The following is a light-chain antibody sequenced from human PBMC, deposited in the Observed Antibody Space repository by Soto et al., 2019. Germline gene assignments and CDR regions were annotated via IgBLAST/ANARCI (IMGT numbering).Light chain of an antibody. J-gene: IGKJ5*01. CDR1: QSVSTN. CDR3: QQYDNWPPIT. V-gene: IGKV3D-15*01. Sequence: EIVMTQSPATLSVSPGERATLSCRASQSVSTNLAWYQQKPGQAPRLLIYDASTRATGVPARFSGSGSGTEFTLPISSLQPEDFAVYSCQQYDNWPPITFGQGTRLEMK. CDR2: DAS.